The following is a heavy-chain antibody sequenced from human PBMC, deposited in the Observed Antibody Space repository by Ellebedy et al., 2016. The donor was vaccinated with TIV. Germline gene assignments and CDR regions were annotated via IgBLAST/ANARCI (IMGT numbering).Heavy chain of an antibody. CDR1: GYAFTTYA. CDR3: ASDYRGRYSYGYHYFDY. J-gene: IGHJ4*02. Sequence: ASVKVSXXAVGYAFTTYAVSWVRRAPGQGLEWMGGISGYNDNTNYAHKFQGRVTMATDTSTSTAYMELRSLRSDDPAVYYCASDYRGRYSYGYHYFDYWGQGTLVTVSS. D-gene: IGHD5-18*01. V-gene: IGHV1-18*01. CDR2: ISGYNDNT.